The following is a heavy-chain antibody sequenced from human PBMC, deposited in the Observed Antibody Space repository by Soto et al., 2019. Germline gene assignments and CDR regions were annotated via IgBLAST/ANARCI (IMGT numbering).Heavy chain of an antibody. J-gene: IGHJ6*02. CDR1: GYTFTSYA. CDR2: INAGNGNT. D-gene: IGHD1-7*01. V-gene: IGHV1-3*01. Sequence: ASVKVSCKASGYTFTSYAMHWVRQAPGQRLEWMGWINAGNGNTKYSQKFQGRVTITRDTSASTAYMELSSLRSEDTAVYYCASSRPRGGNWDCRVSAMDVWGQGTTVTVSS. CDR3: ASSRPRGGNWDCRVSAMDV.